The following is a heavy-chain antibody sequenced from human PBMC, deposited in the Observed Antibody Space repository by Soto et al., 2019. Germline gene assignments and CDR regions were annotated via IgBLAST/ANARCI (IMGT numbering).Heavy chain of an antibody. Sequence: HGESLKISCKGSGYSFTSYWISWVRQMPGKGLEWMGRIDPSDSYTNYSPSFQGHVTISADKSISTAYLQWSSLKASDTAMYYCARLVGSSSSLYYYGMDVWGQGTTVTVSS. CDR2: IDPSDSYT. CDR1: GYSFTSYW. V-gene: IGHV5-10-1*01. CDR3: ARLVGSSSSLYYYGMDV. J-gene: IGHJ6*02. D-gene: IGHD6-6*01.